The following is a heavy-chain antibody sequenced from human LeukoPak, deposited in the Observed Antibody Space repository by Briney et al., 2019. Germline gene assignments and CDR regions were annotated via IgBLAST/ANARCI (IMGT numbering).Heavy chain of an antibody. V-gene: IGHV1-2*02. CDR2: INPNNGGT. CDR1: GYTFTGHY. J-gene: IGHJ4*02. Sequence: ASVKVSCKASGYTFTGHYMYWVRQAPGQGLEWMGWINPNNGGTDYAQKFQGRVTMTRDTSISTAYMELSRLRSDDTAVYYCAGGRLLQLADYWGQGTLVTVSS. D-gene: IGHD5-24*01. CDR3: AGGRLLQLADY.